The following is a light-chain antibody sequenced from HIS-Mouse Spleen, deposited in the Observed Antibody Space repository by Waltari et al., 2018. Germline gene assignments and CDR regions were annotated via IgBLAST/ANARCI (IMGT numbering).Light chain of an antibody. V-gene: IGKV3-11*01. Sequence: XVLTQXPAXXXXXXXERXTXXXRASXRVSSYLAWYQQKPGQAPRLLIYXASNXXXXXXXXFSGXXXXXXXXXXXSSLEPEDFAVYYCQQRSNWYTFGQGTKLEIK. J-gene: IGKJ2*01. CDR1: XRVSSY. CDR3: QQRSNWYT. CDR2: XAS.